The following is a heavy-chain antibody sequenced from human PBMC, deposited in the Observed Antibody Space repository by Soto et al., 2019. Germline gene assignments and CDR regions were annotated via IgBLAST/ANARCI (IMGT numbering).Heavy chain of an antibody. CDR3: VISPVDTAMVVVDD. V-gene: IGHV1-69*13. Sequence: SVKVSCKASGGTFSSYAISWVRQAPGQGLEWMGGIIPIFGTANYAQKFQGRVTITADESTSTAYMELSSLRSEDTAVYYCVISPVDTAMVVVDDWGQGTLVTVSS. CDR2: IIPIFGTA. J-gene: IGHJ4*02. CDR1: GGTFSSYA. D-gene: IGHD5-18*01.